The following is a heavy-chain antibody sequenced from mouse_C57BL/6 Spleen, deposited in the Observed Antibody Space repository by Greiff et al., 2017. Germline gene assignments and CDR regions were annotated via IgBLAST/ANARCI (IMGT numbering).Heavy chain of an antibody. CDR3: ANYYGSSYGYFDV. D-gene: IGHD1-1*01. CDR2: INPNNGGT. Sequence: EVQLQQSGPELVKPGASVTISCKASGYTFTDYYMNWVKQSHGKSLDWIGDINPNNGGTSYNLKFKGKATLTVDKSSSTAYMDLRSLTSEDSAVYYCANYYGSSYGYFDVWGTGTTVTVSS. V-gene: IGHV1-26*01. J-gene: IGHJ1*03. CDR1: GYTFTDYY.